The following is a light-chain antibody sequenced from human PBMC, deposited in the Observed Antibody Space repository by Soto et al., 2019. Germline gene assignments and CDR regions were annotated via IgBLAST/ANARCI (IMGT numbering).Light chain of an antibody. CDR2: GAS. V-gene: IGKV3-20*01. CDR1: QSVSSSY. Sequence: IVLSPPPGHPSLSPGARATLSCRASQSVSSSYLAWYQQKPGQAPRLLIYGASSRATGIPDRFSGSGSGTDFTLTISRLEPEDFAVYYCQQYGSSPSTFGQGTKVDIK. CDR3: QQYGSSPST. J-gene: IGKJ1*01.